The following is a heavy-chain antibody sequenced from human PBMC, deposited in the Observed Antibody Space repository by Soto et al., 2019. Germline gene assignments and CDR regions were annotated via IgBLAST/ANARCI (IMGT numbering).Heavy chain of an antibody. CDR2: INSDGSST. Sequence: PGGSLRLSCAASGFTFSSYWMHWVRQAPGKGLVWVSRINSDGSSTSYADSVKGRFTISRDNAKNTLYLQMNSLRAEDTAVYYCCRTSPSTYSSSSRDYYYGMDVGGQGTTVTVSS. V-gene: IGHV3-74*01. CDR1: GFTFSSYW. CDR3: CRTSPSTYSSSSRDYYYGMDV. D-gene: IGHD6-6*01. J-gene: IGHJ6*02.